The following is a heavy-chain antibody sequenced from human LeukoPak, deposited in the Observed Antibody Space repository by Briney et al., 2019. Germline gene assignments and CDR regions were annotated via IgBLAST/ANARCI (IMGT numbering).Heavy chain of an antibody. CDR2: ISAYNGNT. Sequence: ASVKVSCKASGYTFTCYGISWVRQGPVQGLEWMGWISAYNGNTNYAQKLQGRVTMTTDTSTSTAYMELRSLRSDDTAVYYCAREGPSTTVYPLFDYWGQGTLVTVSS. V-gene: IGHV1-18*01. D-gene: IGHD4-17*01. CDR3: AREGPSTTVYPLFDY. J-gene: IGHJ4*02. CDR1: GYTFTCYG.